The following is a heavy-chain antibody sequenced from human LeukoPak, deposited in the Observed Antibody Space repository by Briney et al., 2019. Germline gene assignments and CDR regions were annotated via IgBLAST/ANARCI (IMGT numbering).Heavy chain of an antibody. D-gene: IGHD3-10*01. CDR1: GYTLTVYY. Sequence: ASVKVSCKASGYTLTVYYMHWVRQAPGQGLEWMGWINPYSGGTNLAQNFQGRVTLTRDTSLNTAYMEMTCLTTDDTAVYYCARPDTIGRSGSFSSWGQGTLVTVSS. J-gene: IGHJ4*02. CDR2: INPYSGGT. CDR3: ARPDTIGRSGSFSS. V-gene: IGHV1-2*02.